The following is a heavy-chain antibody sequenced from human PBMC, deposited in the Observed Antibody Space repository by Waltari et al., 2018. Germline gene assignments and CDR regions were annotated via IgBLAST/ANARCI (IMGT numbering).Heavy chain of an antibody. D-gene: IGHD6-19*01. CDR3: ARVASGWYNAFDM. Sequence: EVQLLESGGGLAQPGGSVRLSCAASGFSFSSYAMSWVRQSPGKGPEWVSSVSGSGGSPYYTDSVKGRFTIYRANSKNTLYLQMNSLRAEDTAVYYCARVASGWYNAFDMWGQGTVVTVSS. J-gene: IGHJ3*02. CDR2: VSGSGGSP. V-gene: IGHV3-23*01. CDR1: GFSFSSYA.